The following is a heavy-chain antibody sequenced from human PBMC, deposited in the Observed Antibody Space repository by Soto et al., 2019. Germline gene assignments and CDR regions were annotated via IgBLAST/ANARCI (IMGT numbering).Heavy chain of an antibody. CDR1: GGTFYTYT. CDR3: ARIPRYSFPTSDDLDS. D-gene: IGHD5-18*01. J-gene: IGHJ4*02. Sequence: QVQLVQSGAEVRKPGSSVQVSCKASGGTFYTYTFSWVRQAPGQGLEWMGSITPIYPTTNYAEKFQGRLTVTADGSTNTAYMELNSLTSEDTAVYYCARIPRYSFPTSDDLDSWGQGTLVPVSS. CDR2: ITPIYPTT. V-gene: IGHV1-69*15.